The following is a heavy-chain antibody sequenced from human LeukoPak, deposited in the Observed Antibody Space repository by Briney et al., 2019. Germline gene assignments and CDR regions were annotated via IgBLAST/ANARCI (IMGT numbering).Heavy chain of an antibody. J-gene: IGHJ4*02. CDR3: ARLCLYYYDSSGETAEYYFDY. CDR2: IYHSGST. Sequence: PSQTLSLTCAVSGGSISSGGYSWSWIRQPPGKGLEWIGYIYHSGSTYYNPSLKSRVTISVDRPKNQFSLKLSSVTAADTAVYYCARLCLYYYDSSGETAEYYFDYWGQGTLVTVSS. D-gene: IGHD3-22*01. CDR1: GGSISSGGYS. V-gene: IGHV4-30-2*01.